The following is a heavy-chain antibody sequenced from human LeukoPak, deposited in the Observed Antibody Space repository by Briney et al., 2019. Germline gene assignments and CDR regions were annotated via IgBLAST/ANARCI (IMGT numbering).Heavy chain of an antibody. CDR1: GFIFSDHY. J-gene: IGHJ4*02. V-gene: IGHV3-72*01. D-gene: IGHD1-26*01. CDR3: TRGRSGTWPWYFDD. CDR2: SRNKANSHTT. Sequence: GGSLRLSCAASGFIFSDHYMDWVRQAPGKGLEWVGRSRNKANSHTTEYAASMKGRFTISRDDSKNSLYLQLNSLKTEDTAVYYCTRGRSGTWPWYFDDWGQGTLVTVSS.